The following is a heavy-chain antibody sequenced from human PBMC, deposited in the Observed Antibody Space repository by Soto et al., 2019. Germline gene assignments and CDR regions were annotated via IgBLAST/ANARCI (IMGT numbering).Heavy chain of an antibody. J-gene: IGHJ6*02. D-gene: IGHD1-7*01. CDR2: IIPIFGTA. Sequence: QVQLVQSGAEVGKPGASMNISCKASGYTFTSYAISWVRQAPGQGLEWMGGIIPIFGTANYAQKFQGRVTITADESTSTAYMELSSLRSEDTAVYYCARWGEAGTTNYYYGMDVWGQGTTVTVSS. CDR3: ARWGEAGTTNYYYGMDV. CDR1: GYTFTSYA. V-gene: IGHV1-69*13.